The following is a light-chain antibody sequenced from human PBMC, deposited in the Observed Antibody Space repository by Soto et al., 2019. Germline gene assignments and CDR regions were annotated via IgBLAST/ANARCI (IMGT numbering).Light chain of an antibody. CDR2: AAS. Sequence: DIVLPQSPGTLSLSPGERATLSCRASQSVHNNYLAWYQQKPGQAPRLLIYAASSGSTGIPDRFSGSGSGTDFTLSISRLETEDSAVYYCQHYGSSRPVTFGQGTRVEIK. CDR1: QSVHNNY. V-gene: IGKV3-20*01. CDR3: QHYGSSRPVT. J-gene: IGKJ5*01.